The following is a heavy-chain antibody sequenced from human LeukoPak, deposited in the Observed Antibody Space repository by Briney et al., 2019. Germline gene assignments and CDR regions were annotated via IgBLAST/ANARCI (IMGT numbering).Heavy chain of an antibody. CDR2: IKSKTDGWTT. Sequence: GGSLRLSCAASGFTFSNAWMSWVRPGPGKGVEGGGRIKSKTDGWTTDYAGPVKGRFTISRDDSKDTLYLQMTILKTEDTAVYYCTVWGTVDSWLDYWGQGNLVTVSS. CDR1: GFTFSNAW. CDR3: TVWGTVDSWLDY. J-gene: IGHJ4*02. V-gene: IGHV3-15*01. D-gene: IGHD3-16*01.